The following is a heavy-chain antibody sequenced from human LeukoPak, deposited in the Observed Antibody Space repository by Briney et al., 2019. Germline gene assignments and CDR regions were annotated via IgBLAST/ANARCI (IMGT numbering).Heavy chain of an antibody. CDR3: TRDRSRAEDD. CDR2: INQGGSDK. Sequence: TGGPLRLSCAASGFTFSSYWMSWVRQAPGKGLEWVANINQGGSDKYYVDSVKGRFTISRDNANNLLYLQMNSLRGEDTAVYYCTRDRSRAEDDWGQGTLVTVSS. V-gene: IGHV3-7*01. D-gene: IGHD1-14*01. CDR1: GFTFSSYW. J-gene: IGHJ4*02.